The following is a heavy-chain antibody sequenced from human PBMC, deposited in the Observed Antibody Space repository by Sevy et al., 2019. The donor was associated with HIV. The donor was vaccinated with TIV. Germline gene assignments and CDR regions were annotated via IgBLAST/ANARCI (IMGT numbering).Heavy chain of an antibody. D-gene: IGHD3-22*01. Sequence: SETLSLTCAVYGGSFSGYYWSWIRQPPGKGLEWIGEINHSGSTNYNPSLKSRVTISVDTSKNQFSLKLSCVTAADTAVYYCARAGPRGTMIVVVRSGTRTGFFDYWGQGTLVTVSS. CDR2: INHSGST. V-gene: IGHV4-34*01. CDR3: ARAGPRGTMIVVVRSGTRTGFFDY. CDR1: GGSFSGYY. J-gene: IGHJ4*02.